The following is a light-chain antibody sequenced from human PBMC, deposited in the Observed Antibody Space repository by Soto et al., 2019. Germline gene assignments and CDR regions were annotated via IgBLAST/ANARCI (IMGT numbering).Light chain of an antibody. CDR3: QQYENWPWT. Sequence: EIVLTQPPVTLSVSPGERAALSCRTSQSISDTLAWYQQKPGQAPRLLIYSASRRATGFPARFSGSGSGTDFTLTISSLQSEDFAVYYCQQYENWPWTFGQGTKVDIK. CDR1: QSISDT. V-gene: IGKV3-15*01. J-gene: IGKJ1*01. CDR2: SAS.